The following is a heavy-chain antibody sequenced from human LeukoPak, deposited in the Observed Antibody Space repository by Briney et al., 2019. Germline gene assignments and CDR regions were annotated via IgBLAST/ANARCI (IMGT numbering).Heavy chain of an antibody. D-gene: IGHD5-24*01. Sequence: NSSETLSLTCTVSGGSISSSSYYWGWIRQPPGKGLEWIGSIYYSGSTYYNPSLKSRVTISVDTSKNQFSLKLSSVTAADTAVYYCARRKRWLQLWVDYWGQGTLVTVSS. V-gene: IGHV4-39*07. CDR2: IYYSGST. J-gene: IGHJ4*02. CDR1: GGSISSSSYY. CDR3: ARRKRWLQLWVDY.